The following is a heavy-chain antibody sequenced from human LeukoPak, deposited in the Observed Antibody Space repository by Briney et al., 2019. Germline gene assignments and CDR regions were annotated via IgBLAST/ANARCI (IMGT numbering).Heavy chain of an antibody. CDR2: ISAYNGNT. Sequence: ASVKVSCKASGYTFTSYGISWVRQAPGQGLEWMGWISAYNGNTNYAQKLQGRVTMTTDTSTSTAYMELRSLRSDDTAVYYCARHKTVAGTEFYYYYMDVWGKGTTVTISS. CDR1: GYTFTSYG. D-gene: IGHD6-19*01. J-gene: IGHJ6*03. V-gene: IGHV1-18*01. CDR3: ARHKTVAGTEFYYYYMDV.